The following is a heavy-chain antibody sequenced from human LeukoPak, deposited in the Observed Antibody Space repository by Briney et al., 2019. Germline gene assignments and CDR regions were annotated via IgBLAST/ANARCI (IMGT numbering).Heavy chain of an antibody. CDR3: ARAKYYDIFTGRNANRWDP. V-gene: IGHV4-30-2*01. CDR1: VGSTSGGSSS. Sequence: PPETLSLTSALSVGSTSGGSSSWSWIRHPRRDGLGWSGYIYHGGTTYYSPSLKGRLTISVHRPKNEFSLKLSSVPAAGTAVYSCARAKYYDIFTGRNANRWDPWGQGTLVTVS. D-gene: IGHD3-9*01. CDR2: IYHGGTT. J-gene: IGHJ5*02.